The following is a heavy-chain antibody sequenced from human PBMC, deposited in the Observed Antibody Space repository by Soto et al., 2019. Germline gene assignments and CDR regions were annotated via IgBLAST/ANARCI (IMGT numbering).Heavy chain of an antibody. CDR1: GYTFTSYG. CDR3: ARDARRIAAAGLGGMDV. D-gene: IGHD6-13*01. CDR2: ISAYNGNT. Sequence: ASVKVSCKASGYTFTSYGISWVRQAPGQGLEWMGWISAYNGNTNYAQKLQGRVTMTTDTSTSTAYMELRSLRSDDTAVYYCARDARRIAAAGLGGMDVWGQGTTVTVSS. J-gene: IGHJ6*02. V-gene: IGHV1-18*04.